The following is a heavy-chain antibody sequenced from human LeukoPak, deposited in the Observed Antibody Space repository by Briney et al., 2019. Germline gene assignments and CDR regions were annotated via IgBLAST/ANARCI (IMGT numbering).Heavy chain of an antibody. CDR2: IYPGDSDT. CDR3: ARRKQLWGIWFDP. D-gene: IGHD5-18*01. CDR1: GYSFTSYW. V-gene: IGHV5-51*01. J-gene: IGHJ5*02. Sequence: GESLKISCKGSGYSFTSYWIGWVRQMPGKGLEWMGIIYPGDSDTRYSPSFQGQVTTSADKSINTAHLQWSSLKASDTAMYYCARRKQLWGIWFDPWGQGTLVTVSS.